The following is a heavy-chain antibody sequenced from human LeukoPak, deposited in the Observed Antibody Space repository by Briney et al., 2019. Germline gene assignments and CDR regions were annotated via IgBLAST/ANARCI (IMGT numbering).Heavy chain of an antibody. Sequence: PSETLSLTCTVSGDSFIGSYWSWIRQAPGKGLEWIGYIYYPVDTNYNPSLQSRVTISADVSKKQFSLRLTSVTAADTAVYYCARGNKWISTSLSYYYMDVWGKGTTVTVSS. D-gene: IGHD5-12*01. CDR2: IYYPVDT. V-gene: IGHV4-59*01. CDR1: GDSFIGSY. J-gene: IGHJ6*03. CDR3: ARGNKWISTSLSYYYMDV.